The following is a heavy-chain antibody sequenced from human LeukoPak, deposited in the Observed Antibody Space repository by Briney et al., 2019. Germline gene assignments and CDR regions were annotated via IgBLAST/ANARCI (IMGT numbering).Heavy chain of an antibody. CDR1: GGSISSSSYY. Sequence: SETLSLTCTVSGGSISSSSYYWGWIRQPPGKGLELIGSIYYSGSTYYNPSRKSRLTISVDTSKNQFSLKLSSVTAADPAVYYCARRFGSGSYYSVGGHRWFDPWGQGTLVTVSS. J-gene: IGHJ5*02. V-gene: IGHV4-39*01. CDR2: IYYSGST. CDR3: ARRFGSGSYYSVGGHRWFDP. D-gene: IGHD3-10*01.